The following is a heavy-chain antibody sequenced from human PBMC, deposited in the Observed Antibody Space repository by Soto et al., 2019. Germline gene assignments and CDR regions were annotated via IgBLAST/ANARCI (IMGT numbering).Heavy chain of an antibody. CDR2: IYHSGST. CDR3: ARDGSRRSVLSGYYYYMDV. V-gene: IGHV4-4*02. D-gene: IGHD3-10*01. J-gene: IGHJ6*03. Sequence: QVQLQESGPGLVKPSGTLSLTCAVSSGSISSSNWWRWVRQPPGKGREWIGEIYHSGSTNYNPSLKSRVTISVKKSKNQFSLKLSSVTAADTAVYYCARDGSRRSVLSGYYYYMDVWGKGTTGTGSS. CDR1: SGSISSSNW.